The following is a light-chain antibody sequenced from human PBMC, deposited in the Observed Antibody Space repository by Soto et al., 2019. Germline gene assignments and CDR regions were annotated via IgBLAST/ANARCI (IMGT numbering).Light chain of an antibody. CDR3: QKYNTRPQT. CDR1: QGVGSK. CDR2: DAS. J-gene: IGKJ1*01. V-gene: IGKV3D-15*01. Sequence: EIVMAQAPPTLSVSPGERATLSCRASQGVGSKLASYQQRPGQAPRLLIYDASNRATGIPARFSGSGSGTDFTLTISSLQSEDFTVYSCQKYNTRPQTFGQGTKVDIK.